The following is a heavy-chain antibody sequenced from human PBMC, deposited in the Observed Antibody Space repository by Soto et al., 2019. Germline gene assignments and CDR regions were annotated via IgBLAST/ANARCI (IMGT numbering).Heavy chain of an antibody. CDR3: GRLAEAATGHTDFDF. CDR1: GASIKSRNYF. D-gene: IGHD2-15*01. J-gene: IGHJ4*02. CDR2: IHSSGGT. Sequence: ETLSLTCTVSGASIKSRNYFWGWIRQPPGKGLEFVGSIHSSGGTYYNPSLKSRVTVSVDLSNSHFSLSLKSLTATDTAVYYCGRLAEAATGHTDFDFWGQGTLVTVSS. V-gene: IGHV4-39*02.